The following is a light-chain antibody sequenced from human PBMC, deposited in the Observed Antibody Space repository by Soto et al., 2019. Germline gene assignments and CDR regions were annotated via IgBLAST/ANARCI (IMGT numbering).Light chain of an antibody. V-gene: IGKV3-20*01. CDR2: GAS. J-gene: IGKJ4*01. CDR1: QTVIRNY. Sequence: IVLPKSPATLSLSPGERVTLSRRASQTVIRNYLAWHQQKPGQTPRLLVYGASSRATGIPDRFSGGGSGTDFTLTISRLEPEDFAVYYCQQFSSYPLTFGGGTKVDIK. CDR3: QQFSSYPLT.